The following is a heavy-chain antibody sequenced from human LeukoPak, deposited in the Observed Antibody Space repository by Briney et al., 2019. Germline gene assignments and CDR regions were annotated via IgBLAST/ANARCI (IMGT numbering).Heavy chain of an antibody. CDR3: ARLFSSSWYRGAFDL. J-gene: IGHJ3*01. CDR2: IYYSGNT. D-gene: IGHD6-13*01. V-gene: IGHV4-39*01. Sequence: SETLSLTCTVSGGSISSNSYYWGWIRQPPGKGLEWIGSIYYSGNTYYNPSLKSRVTISVDTSKNQFSLKLSSVTAADTAVYYCARLFSSSWYRGAFDLWGQGTMVTVSS. CDR1: GGSISSNSYY.